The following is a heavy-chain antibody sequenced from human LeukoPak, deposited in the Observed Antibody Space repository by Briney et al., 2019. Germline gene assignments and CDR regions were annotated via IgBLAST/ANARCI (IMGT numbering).Heavy chain of an antibody. Sequence: SVKVSCKASGGTSNSHAISWVRQAPGQALEWIGRIIPNLGTTNRAQNFQDRVTLTADKSTNTAYMELTSLTSDDTAVYYCATTNDGGGYQWGDFFDFWGQGTLVTVSS. V-gene: IGHV1-69*04. J-gene: IGHJ4*02. CDR1: GGTSNSHA. D-gene: IGHD3-22*01. CDR3: ATTNDGGGYQWGDFFDF. CDR2: IIPNLGTT.